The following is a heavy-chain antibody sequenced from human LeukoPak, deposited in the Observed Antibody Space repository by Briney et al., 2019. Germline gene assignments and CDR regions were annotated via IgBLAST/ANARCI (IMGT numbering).Heavy chain of an antibody. Sequence: SETLSLTCAVYGGSFSGYYWSWIRQPPGKGLEWIGEINHSGSTNYNPSLKSRVTISVDTSKNQFSLKLSSVTAADTAVYYCALSVPSSGWGTSFDYWGQGTLVTVSS. V-gene: IGHV4-34*01. CDR2: INHSGST. D-gene: IGHD6-19*01. CDR3: ALSVPSSGWGTSFDY. J-gene: IGHJ4*02. CDR1: GGSFSGYY.